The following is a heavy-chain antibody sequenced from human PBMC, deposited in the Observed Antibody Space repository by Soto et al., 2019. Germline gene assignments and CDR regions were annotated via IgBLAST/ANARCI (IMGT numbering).Heavy chain of an antibody. CDR3: ARRRTDGLLGYCSGGSCRPSESFDY. CDR1: GVALSSYT. J-gene: IGHJ4*02. CDR2: IIPILGIA. V-gene: IGHV1-69*02. D-gene: IGHD2-15*01. Sequence: ASVKVSCEASGVALSSYTISSVRQSPRQRLEWMGRIIPILGIANYAQKFQGRVTITADKSTSTAYMELSSLRSEDTAVYYCARRRTDGLLGYCSGGSCRPSESFDYWGQGTLVTVSS.